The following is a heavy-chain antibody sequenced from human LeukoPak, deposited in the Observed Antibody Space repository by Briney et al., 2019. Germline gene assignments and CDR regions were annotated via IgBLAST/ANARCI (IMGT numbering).Heavy chain of an antibody. CDR2: VHLDGRT. CDR1: GGSISSYY. Sequence: SETLSLTCTVSGGSISSYYWSWLRQPPGKGLEWIGEVHLDGRTNYSPSLQSRLAMSVDFSENHISLKLTSVTAADTAVYYCAREGGPYRPLDYTGQGTLVTVSS. J-gene: IGHJ4*02. V-gene: IGHV4-59*12. CDR3: AREGGPYRPLDY.